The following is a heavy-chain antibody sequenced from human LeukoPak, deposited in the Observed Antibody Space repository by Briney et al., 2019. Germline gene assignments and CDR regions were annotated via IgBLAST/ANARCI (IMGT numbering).Heavy chain of an antibody. CDR1: GLTFSSYG. Sequence: GGSLRLSCAASGLTFSSYGMHWVRQAPGKGLEWVSSISSSSSYIYYADSVKGRFTISRDNAKNSLYLQMNSLRAEDTAVYYCARDGYSYGRGVFDYWGQGTLVTVSS. V-gene: IGHV3-21*01. CDR2: ISSSSSYI. D-gene: IGHD5-18*01. J-gene: IGHJ4*02. CDR3: ARDGYSYGRGVFDY.